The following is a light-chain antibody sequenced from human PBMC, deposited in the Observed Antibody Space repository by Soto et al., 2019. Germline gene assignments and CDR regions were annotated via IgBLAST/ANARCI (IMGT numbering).Light chain of an antibody. CDR3: CSYTSSTTPL. J-gene: IGLJ2*01. CDR1: SSDVGSYDY. CDR2: NVN. Sequence: QSALIQPPSVSGSPGQSVTISCTGTSSDVGSYDYVSWYQQHPGTVPKPMIYNVNTQPSGVPDRFSGSKSGNTASMTISGLQAEDEADYYCCSYTSSTTPLFGGGTKVTVL. V-gene: IGLV2-18*02.